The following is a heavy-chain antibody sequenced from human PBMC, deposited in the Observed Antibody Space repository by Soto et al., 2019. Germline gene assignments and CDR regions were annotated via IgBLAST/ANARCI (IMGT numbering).Heavy chain of an antibody. V-gene: IGHV4-59*01. CDR1: GGSISSYY. Sequence: SETLSLTCTVSGGSISSYYWSWIRQPPGKGLEWIGYIYYSGSTNYNPSLKSRVTMSVDTSKNQFSLKLSSVTAADTAVYYCARDRLLRFLEAKYYYYGMDVWGQGTTVTVS. CDR2: IYYSGST. J-gene: IGHJ6*02. D-gene: IGHD3-3*01. CDR3: ARDRLLRFLEAKYYYYGMDV.